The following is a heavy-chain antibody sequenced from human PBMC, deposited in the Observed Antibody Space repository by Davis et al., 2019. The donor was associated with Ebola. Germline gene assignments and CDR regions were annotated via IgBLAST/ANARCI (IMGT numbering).Heavy chain of an antibody. Sequence: PSETLSLTCTVSGGSFPSYYWSWLRQPPGKGLEWIGEINHSGSTNYNPSLKSRATISVDTSKNQFSLRLSSVTAADTAVYYCAGDRRFHDILTGYNHDAFDMWGQGTMVIVSS. CDR1: GGSFPSYY. CDR2: INHSGST. CDR3: AGDRRFHDILTGYNHDAFDM. D-gene: IGHD3-9*01. J-gene: IGHJ3*02. V-gene: IGHV4-34*01.